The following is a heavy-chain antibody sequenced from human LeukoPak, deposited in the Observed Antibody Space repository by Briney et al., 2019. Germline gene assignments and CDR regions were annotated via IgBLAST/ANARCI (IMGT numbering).Heavy chain of an antibody. V-gene: IGHV1-18*01. D-gene: IGHD3-10*01. J-gene: IGHJ4*02. CDR2: ISAYNGNT. CDR1: GYTFTSYG. Sequence: ASVKVSCKASGYTFTSYGISWVRQAPGQGLEWMGWISAYNGNTNYAQKLQGRVTMTTDTSTSTAYMELRSLRSDDTAVYYCASWRGSWFGEPLPDYWGQGTLVTVSS. CDR3: ASWRGSWFGEPLPDY.